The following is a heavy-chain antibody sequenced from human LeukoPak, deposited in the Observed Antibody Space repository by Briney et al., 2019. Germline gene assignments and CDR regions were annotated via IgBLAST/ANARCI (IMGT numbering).Heavy chain of an antibody. J-gene: IGHJ6*02. V-gene: IGHV1-69*13. CDR3: ARVWYYDSSGYYNYYGMDV. Sequence: SVKVSCKASGGTFSSYAISWVRQAPGQGLEWMGGIIPIFGTANYAQKFQGRVTITADEPTSTAYMELSSLRSEDTAVYYCARVWYYDSSGYYNYYGMDVWGQGTTVTVSS. CDR2: IIPIFGTA. CDR1: GGTFSSYA. D-gene: IGHD3-22*01.